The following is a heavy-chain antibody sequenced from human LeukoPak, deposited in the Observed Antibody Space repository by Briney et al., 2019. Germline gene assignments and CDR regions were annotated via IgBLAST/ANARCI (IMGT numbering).Heavy chain of an antibody. CDR1: GFTFSSYW. Sequence: GGSLRLSCAAPGFTFSSYWMNWVRQAPGKGLEWVANIKQDGSDKFYVDSVKGRFTISRDNAKNSLYLQMNSLRAEDTAVYYCARDWGLDYWGQGTLVTVSS. CDR2: IKQDGSDK. V-gene: IGHV3-7*01. CDR3: ARDWGLDY. J-gene: IGHJ4*02. D-gene: IGHD3-16*01.